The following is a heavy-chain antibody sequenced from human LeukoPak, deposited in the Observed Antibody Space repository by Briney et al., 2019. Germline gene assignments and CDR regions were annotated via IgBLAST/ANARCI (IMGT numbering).Heavy chain of an antibody. CDR3: GRDRNYYVSRHPLYYSYYYMDV. D-gene: IGHD3-10*01. CDR2: ISPYNGDA. Sequence: GASVKVSCKASGYTFTSHGISWVRQAPGQGLEWMGWISPYNGDAKYAQKIQDRVTMTTDSSTTTAYMELRSLRSDDTAVYYCGRDRNYYVSRHPLYYSYYYMDVWGKGTTVTVSS. J-gene: IGHJ6*03. V-gene: IGHV1-18*01. CDR1: GYTFTSHG.